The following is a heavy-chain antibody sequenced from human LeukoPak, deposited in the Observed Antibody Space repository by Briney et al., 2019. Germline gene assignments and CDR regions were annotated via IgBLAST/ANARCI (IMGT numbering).Heavy chain of an antibody. J-gene: IGHJ4*02. D-gene: IGHD6-13*01. CDR3: ARDRGSSWYVDY. Sequence: ASVKVSCKTSGYSFTRYYIQWVRQAPGQGLEWMGWIKPSSGGTEYAQKFQGRVTMTGDTSISTAYMELSRLRSDDTAVYYCARDRGSSWYVDYWGQGTLVTVSS. V-gene: IGHV1-2*02. CDR2: IKPSSGGT. CDR1: GYSFTRYY.